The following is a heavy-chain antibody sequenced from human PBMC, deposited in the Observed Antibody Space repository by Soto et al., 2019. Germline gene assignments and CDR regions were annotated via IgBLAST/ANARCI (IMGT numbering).Heavy chain of an antibody. J-gene: IGHJ4*02. V-gene: IGHV4-34*01. CDR2: INHSGST. CDR3: ARRAGTIDY. CDR1: GGSFSGYY. D-gene: IGHD6-13*01. Sequence: SETLSLTCAVYGGSFSGYYWSWIRQPPGKGLEWIGEINHSGSTNYNPSLKSRVTISVDTSKNQFSLKLSSVTAADTAVYYCARRAGTIDYWGQGTLVTVSS.